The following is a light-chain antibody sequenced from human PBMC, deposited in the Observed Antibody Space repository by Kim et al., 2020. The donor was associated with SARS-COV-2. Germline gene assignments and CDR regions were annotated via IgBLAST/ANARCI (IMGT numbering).Light chain of an antibody. J-gene: IGKJ4*01. Sequence: AIQLTQSPSSLSASVGDRVTITCRASQGINSALAWYQQRPGKAPNLLIYDASSLESGVPSRFSGSGSGTDFTLTISSLQPEDFATYYCQQFNNYPLTFGGGTKVEI. CDR2: DAS. CDR3: QQFNNYPLT. CDR1: QGINSA. V-gene: IGKV1D-13*01.